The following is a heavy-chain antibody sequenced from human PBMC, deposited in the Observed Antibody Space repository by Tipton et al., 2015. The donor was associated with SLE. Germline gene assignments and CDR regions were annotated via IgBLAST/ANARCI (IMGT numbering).Heavy chain of an antibody. CDR3: ARTPQGYFDL. D-gene: IGHD2-15*01. Sequence: TLSLTCAVYGGSFSGYFWSWIRQPPGKGLEWIGEINDSGSTNYNPSLKSRVTISVDTSKNQFSLKLSFVTAADTAVYYCARTPQGYFDLWGRGTLVTVSS. V-gene: IGHV4-34*01. CDR2: INDSGST. CDR1: GGSFSGYF. J-gene: IGHJ2*01.